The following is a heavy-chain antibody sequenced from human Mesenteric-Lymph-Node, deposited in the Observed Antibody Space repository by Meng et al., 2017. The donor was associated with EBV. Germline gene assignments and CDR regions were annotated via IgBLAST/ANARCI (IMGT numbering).Heavy chain of an antibody. J-gene: IGHJ5*02. CDR3: AISDGWDIS. CDR1: GGTFSNYA. Sequence: VQLEQSGAEVKKPGSSVKVSCKVSGGTFSNYAISWVRQAPGQGLEWMGGIIPILGTPRYSQRFQGRVTITADESTRTAYMALSSLRSDDTAVYYCAISDGWDISWGQGTLVTVSS. D-gene: IGHD5-24*01. V-gene: IGHV1-69*01. CDR2: IIPILGTP.